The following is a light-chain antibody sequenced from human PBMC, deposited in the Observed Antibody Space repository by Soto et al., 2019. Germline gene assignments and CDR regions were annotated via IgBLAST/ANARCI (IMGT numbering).Light chain of an antibody. CDR2: DAS. V-gene: IGKV1-5*01. Sequence: SPSPCVVDLLAIPCLASQTIHSVVAWYQQKAGKAPKLLIYDASNLESGVPSRFSGSGAGTEFTLTVSILQPDDVATFYCQQFHSFPWTFGQGTKVDIK. CDR3: QQFHSFPWT. J-gene: IGKJ1*01. CDR1: QTIHSV.